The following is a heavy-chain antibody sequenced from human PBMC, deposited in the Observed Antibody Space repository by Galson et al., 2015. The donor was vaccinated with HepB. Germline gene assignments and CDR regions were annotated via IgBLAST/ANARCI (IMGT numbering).Heavy chain of an antibody. CDR2: ISSSSSTI. J-gene: IGHJ4*02. CDR1: GFTFSSYS. V-gene: IGHV3-48*02. D-gene: IGHD3-10*01. Sequence: SLRLSCAASGFTFSSYSMNWVRQAPGKGPEWVSYISSSSSTIYYADSVKGRFTISRDNAKNSLYLQMNSLRDEDTAVYYCARDLGFGSGEDYDYWGQGTLVTVSS. CDR3: ARDLGFGSGEDYDY.